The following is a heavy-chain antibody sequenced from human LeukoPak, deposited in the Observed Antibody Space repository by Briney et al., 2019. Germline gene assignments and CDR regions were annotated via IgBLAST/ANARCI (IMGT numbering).Heavy chain of an antibody. Sequence: PGGSLRLSCAVSGFPFSSYWMHWVRQAPGKGLVWVSRINSDGSTTNYADSVEGRFTISRDNSKNTLYLQMNSLRAEDTAVYYCAKETTVTPDAFDIWGQGTMVTVSS. V-gene: IGHV3-74*01. CDR3: AKETTVTPDAFDI. CDR1: GFPFSSYW. D-gene: IGHD4-17*01. CDR2: INSDGSTT. J-gene: IGHJ3*02.